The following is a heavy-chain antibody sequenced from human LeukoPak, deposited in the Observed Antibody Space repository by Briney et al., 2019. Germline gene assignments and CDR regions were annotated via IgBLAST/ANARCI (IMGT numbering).Heavy chain of an antibody. CDR1: GESFSGYY. CDR2: INNSGII. V-gene: IGHV4-34*01. D-gene: IGHD3-22*01. Sequence: SETLSLTCAVYGESFSGYYWSWIRQPPGKGLTWIGEINNSGIINYNPSLKSRVTISLDTSKSQFSLKLSSVTAADTAVYYCARGKYDSGGYYLDYWGQGTLVTVSS. CDR3: ARGKYDSGGYYLDY. J-gene: IGHJ4*02.